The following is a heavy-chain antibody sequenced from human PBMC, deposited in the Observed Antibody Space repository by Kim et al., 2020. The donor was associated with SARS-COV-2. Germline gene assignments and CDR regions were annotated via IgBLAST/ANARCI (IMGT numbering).Heavy chain of an antibody. D-gene: IGHD6-13*01. J-gene: IGHJ5*02. Sequence: PSLRGRVTISVDTSKNHFSLKLSSVTAADTAVYYCARGMTYSSSLAGFDPWGQGTLVTVSS. CDR3: ARGMTYSSSLAGFDP. V-gene: IGHV4-34*01.